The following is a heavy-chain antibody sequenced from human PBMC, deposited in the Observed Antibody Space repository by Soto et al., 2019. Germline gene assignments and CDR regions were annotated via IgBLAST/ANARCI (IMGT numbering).Heavy chain of an antibody. V-gene: IGHV5-51*01. CDR3: ARQKRSSSVYYGMDV. CDR2: IYPGDSDT. CDR1: GYSFTSYW. J-gene: IGHJ6*02. Sequence: GESLKISCKGSGYSFTSYWIGWVRQMPGKGLEWMGIIYPGDSDTRYSPSFQGQVTISADKSISTAYLQWSSLKASDTAMYYCARQKRSSSVYYGMDVWGQGTTVTVSS. D-gene: IGHD6-6*01.